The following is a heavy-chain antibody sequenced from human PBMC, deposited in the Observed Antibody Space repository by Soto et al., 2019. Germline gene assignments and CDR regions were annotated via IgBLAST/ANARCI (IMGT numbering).Heavy chain of an antibody. V-gene: IGHV3-33*03. CDR2: IWYDGNKK. Sequence: GSLRLSCAASGFTFSSYGMHWVRRAPGKGLEWVAVIWYDGNKKYYGDSVRGRFTISRDNSKNTLYLEMSRMRAEDTAVYYCVVDTSGLLDYWGQGTLVTVSS. J-gene: IGHJ4*02. CDR3: VVDTSGLLDY. CDR1: GFTFSSYG. D-gene: IGHD3-22*01.